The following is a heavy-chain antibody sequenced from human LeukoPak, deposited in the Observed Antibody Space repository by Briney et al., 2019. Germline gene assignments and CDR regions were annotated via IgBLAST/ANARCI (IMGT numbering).Heavy chain of an antibody. CDR3: ARHDQAGDYFDY. CDR1: GGSFSGYY. J-gene: IGHJ4*02. CDR2: INHSGST. Sequence: SETLSLTCAVYGGSFSGYYWSWIRQPPGKGLEWIGEINHSGSTNYNPSLKSRVTISVDTSKNQFSLKLSSVTAADTAVYYCARHDQAGDYFDYWGQGTLVTVSS. V-gene: IGHV4-34*01. D-gene: IGHD3-16*01.